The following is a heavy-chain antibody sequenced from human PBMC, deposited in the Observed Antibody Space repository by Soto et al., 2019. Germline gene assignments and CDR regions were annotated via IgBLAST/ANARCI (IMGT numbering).Heavy chain of an antibody. Sequence: SETLSLTCAVSGGSISSGGYSWSWIRQPPGKGLEWIGYIYHSGSTYYNPSLKSRVTISVDTSKNQFSLNLSSVTAADTAIYYCASCGYYGYYFDYWGPGALVTVSS. J-gene: IGHJ4*02. V-gene: IGHV4-30-2*01. CDR2: IYHSGST. D-gene: IGHD3-22*01. CDR3: ASCGYYGYYFDY. CDR1: GGSISSGGYS.